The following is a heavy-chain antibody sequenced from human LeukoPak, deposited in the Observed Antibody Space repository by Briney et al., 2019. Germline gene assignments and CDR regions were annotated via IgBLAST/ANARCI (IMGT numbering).Heavy chain of an antibody. Sequence: GGSLRLSCAASGFTISSYDMSWVRQAPGKGLEWVSSITDNGVSTYYADSVKGRFTISRDNSKNMLYLQMNSLRAEDTALYYCAKDLRVHWGQGTLVTVSS. J-gene: IGHJ4*02. D-gene: IGHD3-10*01. CDR3: AKDLRVH. CDR2: ITDNGVST. V-gene: IGHV3-23*01. CDR1: GFTISSYD.